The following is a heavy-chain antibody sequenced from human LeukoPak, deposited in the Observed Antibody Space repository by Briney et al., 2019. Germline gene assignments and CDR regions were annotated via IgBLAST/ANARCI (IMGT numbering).Heavy chain of an antibody. D-gene: IGHD6-19*01. CDR1: GGSISSYY. CDR3: ARHVSKSIAVAGKTELRGIYFDY. V-gene: IGHV4-59*08. CDR2: MYDSGST. Sequence: PSETLSLTCTVSGGSISSYYWSWIRQPPGEGLELIGYMYDSGSTNYNPSLKSRVTISVDTSKNQFSLKLSSVTAADTAVYYCARHVSKSIAVAGKTELRGIYFDYWGQGTLVTVSS. J-gene: IGHJ4*02.